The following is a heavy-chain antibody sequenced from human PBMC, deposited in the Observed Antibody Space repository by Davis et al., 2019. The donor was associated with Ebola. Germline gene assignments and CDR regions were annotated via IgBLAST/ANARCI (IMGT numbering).Heavy chain of an antibody. J-gene: IGHJ2*01. Sequence: PSETLSLTCAVYGGSFSGYYWSWIRQPPGKGLEWIGYIYYSGSTNYNPSLKSRVTISVDTSKNQFSLKLSSVTAADTAVYYCARDNGPYSSGWYSRGGGYWYFDLWGRGTLVTVSS. D-gene: IGHD6-19*01. CDR1: GGSFSGYY. CDR3: ARDNGPYSSGWYSRGGGYWYFDL. V-gene: IGHV4-59*01. CDR2: IYYSGST.